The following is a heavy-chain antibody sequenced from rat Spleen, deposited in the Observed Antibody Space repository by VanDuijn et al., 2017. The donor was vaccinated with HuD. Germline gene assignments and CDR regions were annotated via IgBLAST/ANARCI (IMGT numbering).Heavy chain of an antibody. CDR1: GYSITSSYR. Sequence: EVQLQESGPGLVKPSQSLSLTCSVTGYSITSSYRWNWIRKFPGNKLEWMGYINSAGSTNYNPSLKSRISITRDTSKNQFFLQENSVTTEDTATYYCARGAGYVLDAWGQGASVTVSS. J-gene: IGHJ4*01. V-gene: IGHV3-3*01. CDR3: ARGAGYVLDA. CDR2: INSAGST. D-gene: IGHD1-4*01.